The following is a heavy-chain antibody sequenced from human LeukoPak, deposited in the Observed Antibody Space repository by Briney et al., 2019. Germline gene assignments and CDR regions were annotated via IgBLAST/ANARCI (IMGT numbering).Heavy chain of an antibody. V-gene: IGHV3-23*01. CDR3: AKRWRGYHSSEV. J-gene: IGHJ4*02. CDR1: GFTFRNYG. CDR2: ISPSGDIK. D-gene: IGHD3-3*01. Sequence: GGTLRLSCAASGFTFRNYGMNWVRQAPGKGLEWVAGISPSGDIKYYADSVKGRFTISRDNSKNTLYLQMNSLRAEDTAVYYCAKRWRGYHSSEVWGQGTLVTVSS.